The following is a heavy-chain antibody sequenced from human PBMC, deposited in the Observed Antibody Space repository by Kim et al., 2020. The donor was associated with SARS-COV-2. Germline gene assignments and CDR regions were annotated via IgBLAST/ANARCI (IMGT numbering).Heavy chain of an antibody. Sequence: GGSLRLSCGVSGFTYSAYAMAWVRQAPGKGLEWVSGISGSASVTYYADSVKGRFIISRDNSKNILYLQMNRLRAEDTAMYYCVKQLNLAGYFDFWGQGT. V-gene: IGHV3-23*01. CDR2: ISGSASVT. J-gene: IGHJ4*02. CDR1: GFTYSAYA. CDR3: VKQLNLAGYFDF.